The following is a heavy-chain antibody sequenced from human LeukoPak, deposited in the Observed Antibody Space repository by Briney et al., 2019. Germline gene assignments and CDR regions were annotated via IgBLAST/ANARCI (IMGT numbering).Heavy chain of an antibody. Sequence: GGSLRLSCAASGFTFSSYWMHWVRQAPGKGLVWVARINTDGSPTQYADSVKGRFTISRDNAKTTLYLQMNSLRDEDTAVYYCAGDLISGSGSLGYWGQGTLVTVSS. V-gene: IGHV3-74*01. J-gene: IGHJ4*02. CDR1: GFTFSSYW. D-gene: IGHD3-10*01. CDR3: AGDLISGSGSLGY. CDR2: INTDGSPT.